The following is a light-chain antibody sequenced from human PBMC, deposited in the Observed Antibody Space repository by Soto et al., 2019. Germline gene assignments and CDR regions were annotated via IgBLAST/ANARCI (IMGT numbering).Light chain of an antibody. J-gene: IGKJ1*01. CDR3: QQYNSDSRT. CDR2: KAS. V-gene: IGKV1-5*03. CDR1: QSFSAW. Sequence: DIKMTQSPSTLSTSVGDRVTITCRASQSFSAWLAWYQQKPGKAPKLLIYKASSLESGVPSRFSGSGSGTEFTLTISSLQPDDFATYYCQQYNSDSRTFGQGTKVEIK.